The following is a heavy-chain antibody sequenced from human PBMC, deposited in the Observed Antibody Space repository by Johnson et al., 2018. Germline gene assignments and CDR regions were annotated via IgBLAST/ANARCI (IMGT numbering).Heavy chain of an antibody. CDR2: INPSGGST. D-gene: IGHD2-21*01. CDR3: ARESGIWMTSNWFDP. J-gene: IGHJ5*02. Sequence: VQLVQSGAEVKKPGASVKLSCKASGYIVDNYYVHWVRQAPGQGLEWMGLINPSGGSTTYAQKFQGRVTMTMETSTCTRYMDLRRLRYDDPAVYSCARESGIWMTSNWFDPWGQGTLVTVS. CDR1: GYIVDNYY. V-gene: IGHV1-46*02.